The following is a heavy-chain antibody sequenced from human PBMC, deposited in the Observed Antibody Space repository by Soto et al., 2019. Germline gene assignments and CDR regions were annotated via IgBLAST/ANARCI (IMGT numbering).Heavy chain of an antibody. D-gene: IGHD1-1*01. CDR1: GFTFNSFA. CDR3: ARNAGFCCWGMDV. V-gene: IGHV3-23*01. J-gene: IGHJ6*02. CDR2: ISSSGDGK. Sequence: GGSLRLSCAASGFTFNSFAMTWVRQAPGKGLEWVSIISSSGDGKYYVDPVKGRFTISRDNSRNTLNLQMNSLRAEDTAVYYCARNAGFCCWGMDVWGQGTTVTVSS.